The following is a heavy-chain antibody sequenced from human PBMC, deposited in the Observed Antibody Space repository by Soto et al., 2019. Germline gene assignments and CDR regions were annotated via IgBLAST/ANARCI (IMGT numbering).Heavy chain of an antibody. CDR3: TRDRCSGTSCYFRY. CDR1: GLNLSSPA. D-gene: IGHD2-2*01. V-gene: IGHV3-30-3*01. J-gene: IGHJ4*02. CDR2: ISYDGSKN. Sequence: PGGSLRLSCAASGLNLSSPAMNWVRQAPGKGLQWLSVISYDGSKNFYVDSVKGRFTISRDDSRNSLYLQMHSLRADDTAVYYCTRDRCSGTSCYFRYWGQGTLVTVSS.